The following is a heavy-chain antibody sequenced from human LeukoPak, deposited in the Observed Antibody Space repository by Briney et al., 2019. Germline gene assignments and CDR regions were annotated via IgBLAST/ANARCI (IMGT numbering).Heavy chain of an antibody. CDR3: ARGYSSGWPRIDY. CDR2: INHSGST. Sequence: SETLSLTCAVYGVSFSGYYWSWIRQPPGKGLEWIGEINHSGSTNYNPSLKSRVTISVDTSKNQFSLKLSSVTAADTAVYYCARGYSSGWPRIDYWGQGTLVTVSS. CDR1: GVSFSGYY. D-gene: IGHD6-19*01. J-gene: IGHJ4*02. V-gene: IGHV4-34*01.